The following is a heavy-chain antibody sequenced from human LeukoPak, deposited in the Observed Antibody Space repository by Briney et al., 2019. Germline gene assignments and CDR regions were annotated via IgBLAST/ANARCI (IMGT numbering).Heavy chain of an antibody. Sequence: TGGSLRLSCAASGFTFSSYSMNWVRQAPGKGLEWVSSISSSSSYIYYADSVKGRFTISRDNAKNSLYLQMNSLRAEDTAVYYCAIFGVVTPTAFDIWGQGTMVTVSS. CDR3: AIFGVVTPTAFDI. J-gene: IGHJ3*02. D-gene: IGHD3-3*01. CDR1: GFTFSSYS. V-gene: IGHV3-21*01. CDR2: ISSSSSYI.